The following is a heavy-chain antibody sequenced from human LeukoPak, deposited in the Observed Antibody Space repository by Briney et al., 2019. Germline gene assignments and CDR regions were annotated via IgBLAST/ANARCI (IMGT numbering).Heavy chain of an antibody. D-gene: IGHD1-26*01. J-gene: IGHJ3*02. V-gene: IGHV4-38-2*02. CDR2: TLHSGST. CDR3: ARLYSGSFHAFDI. Sequence: SETLSLTCTVSGYSISSGYYWGWIRQPPGKGLEWIGSTLHSGSTYYNPSLKSRVAISADTSKNQFSLKLSSVTAADTAVYYCARLYSGSFHAFDIWGQGTMVTVSS. CDR1: GYSISSGYY.